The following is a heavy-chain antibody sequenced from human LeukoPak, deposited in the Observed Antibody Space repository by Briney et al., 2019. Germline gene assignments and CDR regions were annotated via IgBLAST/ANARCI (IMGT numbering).Heavy chain of an antibody. J-gene: IGHJ4*02. Sequence: GGSLRLSCAASGFTFTNYAMSWVRQAPGKGLDWVSSISGRGGTTYYADSVKGRFTISRDNSKNTVYLEMNSLRAEDTAVYYCAKVRGAVAITFLDYWGQGTLVTVSS. CDR2: ISGRGGTT. CDR1: GFTFTNYA. V-gene: IGHV3-23*01. CDR3: AKVRGAVAITFLDY. D-gene: IGHD3-22*01.